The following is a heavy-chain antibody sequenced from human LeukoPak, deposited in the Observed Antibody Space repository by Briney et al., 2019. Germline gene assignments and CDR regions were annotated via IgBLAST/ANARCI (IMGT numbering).Heavy chain of an antibody. CDR2: IENDGSST. D-gene: IGHD6-13*01. Sequence: PGGSLRLSCAASGFTFRTYWMNWVRQAPGKGLVRVSRIENDGSSTSYADSVKGRFTTSRDNAANTLYLQMNSLRAEDTAVYYCARGSWSAAGTSIDYWGQGTLVTVSS. J-gene: IGHJ4*02. V-gene: IGHV3-74*01. CDR3: ARGSWSAAGTSIDY. CDR1: GFTFRTYW.